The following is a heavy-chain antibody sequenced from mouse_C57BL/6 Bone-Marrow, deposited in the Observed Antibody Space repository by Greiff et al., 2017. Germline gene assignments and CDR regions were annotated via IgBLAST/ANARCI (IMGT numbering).Heavy chain of an antibody. J-gene: IGHJ3*01. Sequence: QVQLQQSGPELVKPGASVKISCKASGYAFSSSWMNWVKQRPGKGLEWIGRIYPGDGDTNYNGKFKGKATLTADKSSSTAYMQLSSLTSEYSAFYFCSRSLYYYGSSWFAYWGQGTLVTVSA. CDR1: GYAFSSSW. D-gene: IGHD1-1*01. V-gene: IGHV1-82*01. CDR2: IYPGDGDT. CDR3: SRSLYYYGSSWFAY.